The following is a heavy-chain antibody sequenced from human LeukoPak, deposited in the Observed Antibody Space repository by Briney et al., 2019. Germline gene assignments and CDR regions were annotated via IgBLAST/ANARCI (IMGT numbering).Heavy chain of an antibody. CDR1: GFTFSSYT. Sequence: GGSLRLSCAVSGFTFSSYTMNWVRQAPGKGLEWVSSISSSSSYIYYADSVKGRPTISRDNAKNSLYLQMNSLRGEDTAVYYCARDPTPRYCSGGSCYTHYGMDVWGQGTTVTVSS. D-gene: IGHD2-15*01. V-gene: IGHV3-21*01. CDR2: ISSSSSYI. CDR3: ARDPTPRYCSGGSCYTHYGMDV. J-gene: IGHJ6*02.